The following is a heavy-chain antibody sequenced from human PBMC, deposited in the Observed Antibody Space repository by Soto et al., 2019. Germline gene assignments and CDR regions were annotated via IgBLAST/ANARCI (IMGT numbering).Heavy chain of an antibody. Sequence: SETLSLTCTVSGGSISSSSYYWGWIRQPPGKGLEWIGSTYYSGSTYYNPSLKSRVTISVDTSKNQFSLKLSSVTAADTAVYYRARRYYDFWSGYYYYYMDVWGKGTTVTVSS. D-gene: IGHD3-3*01. CDR2: TYYSGST. V-gene: IGHV4-39*01. CDR3: ARRYYDFWSGYYYYYMDV. CDR1: GGSISSSSYY. J-gene: IGHJ6*03.